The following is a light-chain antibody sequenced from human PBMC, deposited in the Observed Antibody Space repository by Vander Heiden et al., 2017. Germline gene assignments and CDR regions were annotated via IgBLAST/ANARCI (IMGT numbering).Light chain of an antibody. CDR2: GNS. V-gene: IGLV1-44*01. Sequence: QSVLTQPPSASGTTGQRVTISCSGSSSNIGSNTVNWYQQLPGTAPKLLIYGNSQRPSGVPDRFSGSKSGTSASLAISGLQSEDEADYYCAAWDDTLNGVFGGGTKLTVL. J-gene: IGLJ3*02. CDR3: AAWDDTLNGV. CDR1: SSNIGSNT.